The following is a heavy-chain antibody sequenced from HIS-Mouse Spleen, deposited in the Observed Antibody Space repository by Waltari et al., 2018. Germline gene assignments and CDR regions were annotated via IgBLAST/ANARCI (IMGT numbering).Heavy chain of an antibody. V-gene: IGHV4-31*03. CDR3: ARSPYYDFWSGYSDNWFDP. CDR1: GCSIRSGCYH. CDR2: IYYSGST. J-gene: IGHJ5*02. D-gene: IGHD3-3*01. Sequence: QVQLQESGPGLVKPSQTLSLTCTVPGCSIRSGCYHWSWIPQHPGKGLEWIGYIYYSGSTYYNPSLKSRVTISVDTSKNQFSLKLSSVTAADTAVYYCARSPYYDFWSGYSDNWFDPWGQGTLVTVSS.